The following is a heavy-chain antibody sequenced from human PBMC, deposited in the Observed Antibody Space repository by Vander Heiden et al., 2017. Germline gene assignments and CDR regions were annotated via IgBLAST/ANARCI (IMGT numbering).Heavy chain of an antibody. CDR3: TTLYSRPQGV. D-gene: IGHD3-22*01. Sequence: EVQLVESGGGLVTPGGSIRLSCAASGFTFTNARMTWVRQAAGKGLEWVGRIKSKSEGGTADYAAPVKDRFTISRDDSKNALYLQMNSLKTEDTALYYCTTLYSRPQGVWGQGTTVTVSS. CDR2: IKSKSEGGTA. V-gene: IGHV3-15*01. CDR1: GFTFTNAR. J-gene: IGHJ6*02.